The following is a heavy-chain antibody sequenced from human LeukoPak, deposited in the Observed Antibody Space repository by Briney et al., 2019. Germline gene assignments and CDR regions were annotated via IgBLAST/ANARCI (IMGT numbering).Heavy chain of an antibody. J-gene: IGHJ5*02. Sequence: PSETLSLTCTVSGGSISSHYWSWIRQPPGKGLEWIGYIYYSGSTNYHPSLKSRVTISVDTSKNQFSPKLSSVTAADTAVYYCARYITIFGVVSNNWFDPWGQGTLVTVSS. CDR2: IYYSGST. CDR3: ARYITIFGVVSNNWFDP. V-gene: IGHV4-59*11. D-gene: IGHD3-3*01. CDR1: GGSISSHY.